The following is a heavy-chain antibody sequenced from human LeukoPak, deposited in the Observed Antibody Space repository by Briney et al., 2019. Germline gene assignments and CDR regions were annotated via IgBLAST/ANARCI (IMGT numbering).Heavy chain of an antibody. CDR1: GFTFSNIA. V-gene: IGHV3-21*01. D-gene: IGHD3-10*01. CDR2: ISSSSSYI. CDR3: ARDYYGSGSCDY. Sequence: GGSLRLSCAASGFTFSNIAMTWVRQAPGKGLEWVSSISSSSSYIYYADSVKGRFTISRDNAKNSLYLQMNSLRAEDTAVYYCARDYYGSGSCDYWGQGTLVTVSS. J-gene: IGHJ4*02.